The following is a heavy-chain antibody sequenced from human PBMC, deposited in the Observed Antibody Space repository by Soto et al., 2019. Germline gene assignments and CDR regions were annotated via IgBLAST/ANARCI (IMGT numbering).Heavy chain of an antibody. CDR2: IYYSGIT. Sequence: SETLSLTCTVSGGSITSYYWSWTRQPPGKGLEWIGYIYYSGITDYNPSLKSRVTISVDTSKSQFSLKLSSVTAADTAVYYCARGGGVYYFDYWGQGTLVTVSS. V-gene: IGHV4-59*01. CDR3: ARGGGVYYFDY. J-gene: IGHJ4*02. CDR1: GGSITSYY. D-gene: IGHD2-8*02.